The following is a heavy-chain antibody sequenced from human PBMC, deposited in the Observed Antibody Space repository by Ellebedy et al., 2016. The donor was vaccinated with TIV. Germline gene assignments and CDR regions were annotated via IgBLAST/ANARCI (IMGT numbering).Heavy chain of an antibody. D-gene: IGHD3-16*02. J-gene: IGHJ6*02. CDR1: GYNFTSYD. CDR2: MNPNSGNT. CDR3: ARGPFMITFGGVIMDV. V-gene: IGHV1-8*01. Sequence: AASVKVSCKASGYNFTSYDINWVRQATGQGLEWMGWMNPNSGNTGYAQKFQGRVTMTRNNSISTAYMELSSLRSEDTAVYYCARGPFMITFGGVIMDVWGQGTTVTVSS.